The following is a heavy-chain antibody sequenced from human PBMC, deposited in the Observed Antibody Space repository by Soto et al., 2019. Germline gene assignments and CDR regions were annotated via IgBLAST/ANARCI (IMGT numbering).Heavy chain of an antibody. J-gene: IGHJ4*02. CDR2: INPSGGST. V-gene: IGHV1-46*03. Sequence: GASVKVSCKASGYTFTSYYMHWVRQAPGQGLEWMGIINPSGGSTSYAQKFQGRVTMTRDTSTSTVYMELSSLRSEDTAVYYYARDPATMVRGVIISWYFDYWGQGTLVIVSS. CDR3: ARDPATMVRGVIISWYFDY. CDR1: GYTFTSYY. D-gene: IGHD3-10*01.